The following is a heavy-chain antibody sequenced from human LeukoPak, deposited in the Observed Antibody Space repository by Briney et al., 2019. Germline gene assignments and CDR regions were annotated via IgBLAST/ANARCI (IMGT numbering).Heavy chain of an antibody. CDR3: ARADSARRFDY. V-gene: IGHV3-74*01. CDR2: INTDGSIT. Sequence: PGGSLRLSCAASGFTFSSYWMHWVRQAPGKGLVWVSRINTDGSITSYADSVKGRFTISRDNAKNTLYLQMNSLRAEDTAVYYCARADSARRFDYWGQGTLVTVSS. D-gene: IGHD2-15*01. CDR1: GFTFSSYW. J-gene: IGHJ4*02.